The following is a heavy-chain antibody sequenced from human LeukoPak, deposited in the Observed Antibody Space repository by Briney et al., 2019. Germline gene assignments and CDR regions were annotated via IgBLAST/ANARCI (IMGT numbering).Heavy chain of an antibody. Sequence: GGSLRLSCAASGFTFSTYAMHSARQPPGKGLEWVAVISYERSNKYYADSVKGRFTISRNKSKNTLDLQMKTLRAEETAVYYCARGVFGSGPMAGIDYWGQGTLVTVSS. CDR2: ISYERSNK. V-gene: IGHV3-30*01. D-gene: IGHD3-3*01. CDR1: GFTFSTYA. CDR3: ARGVFGSGPMAGIDY. J-gene: IGHJ4*02.